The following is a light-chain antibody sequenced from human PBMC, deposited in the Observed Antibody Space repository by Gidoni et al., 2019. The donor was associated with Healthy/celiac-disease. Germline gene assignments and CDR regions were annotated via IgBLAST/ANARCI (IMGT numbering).Light chain of an antibody. Sequence: EIVLTQSPATLSLSPGERATLSCRASQSVSSYLAWYQQKPGQAPRLLIYDASNRATGIPARFSGRWSGTDFPLTLSSLEPEDFAVYYCQQRSNWPPTFGQGTRLEIK. V-gene: IGKV3-11*01. CDR2: DAS. CDR1: QSVSSY. CDR3: QQRSNWPPT. J-gene: IGKJ5*01.